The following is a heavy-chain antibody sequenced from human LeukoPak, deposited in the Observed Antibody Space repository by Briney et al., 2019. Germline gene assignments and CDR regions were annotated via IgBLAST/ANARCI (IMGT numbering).Heavy chain of an antibody. D-gene: IGHD6-19*01. V-gene: IGHV1-8*01. CDR3: ARGRGEPSSGYGY. CDR1: GYSFSTFD. CDR2: MNPNSGNT. J-gene: IGHJ4*02. Sequence: ASLKVSCKTSGYSFSTFDINWVRQATGQGLEWMGWMNPNSGNTNYAQKFQGRLTMTRDTSISTAYMELSSLRSEDTAVYYCARGRGEPSSGYGYWGQGTLVTVSS.